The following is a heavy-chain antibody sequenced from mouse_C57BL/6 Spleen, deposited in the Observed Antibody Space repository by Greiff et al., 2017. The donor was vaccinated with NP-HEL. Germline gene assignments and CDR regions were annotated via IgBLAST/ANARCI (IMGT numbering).Heavy chain of an antibody. J-gene: IGHJ2*01. CDR3: ATSDGYYPLR. CDR1: GYAFSSSW. Sequence: VQLQESGPELVKPGASVKISCKASGYAFSSSWMNWVKQRPGKGLEWIGRIYPGDGDTNYNGKFKGKATLTADKSSSTAYMQLSSLTSEDSAVYFCATSDGYYPLRWGQGTTLTVSS. CDR2: IYPGDGDT. D-gene: IGHD2-3*01. V-gene: IGHV1-82*01.